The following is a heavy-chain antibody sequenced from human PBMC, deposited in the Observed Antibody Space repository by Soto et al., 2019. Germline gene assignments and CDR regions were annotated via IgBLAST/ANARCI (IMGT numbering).Heavy chain of an antibody. D-gene: IGHD3-16*02. J-gene: IGHJ5*02. CDR1: GFTFSSYA. Sequence: GGSLRLSCAASGFTFSSYAMSWVRQAPGKGLEWVSAISGSGGSTYYADSVKGRFTISRDNSKNTLYLQMNSLRAEDTAVYYCAKGPYDYIWGSYRTDFDPWGQGTLVTVSS. V-gene: IGHV3-23*01. CDR2: ISGSGGST. CDR3: AKGPYDYIWGSYRTDFDP.